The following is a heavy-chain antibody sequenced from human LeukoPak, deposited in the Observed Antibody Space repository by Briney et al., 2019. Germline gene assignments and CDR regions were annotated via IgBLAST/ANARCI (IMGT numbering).Heavy chain of an antibody. Sequence: SVKVSCKASGGTFGSYAISWVRQAPGQGLEWMGGIIPIFGTANYAQKFQGRVTITRNTSISTAYMELSSLRSDDTAVYYCARVLQQLEAFDIWGQGTMVTVSS. CDR3: ARVLQQLEAFDI. CDR2: IIPIFGTA. CDR1: GGTFGSYA. J-gene: IGHJ3*02. D-gene: IGHD6-13*01. V-gene: IGHV1-69*05.